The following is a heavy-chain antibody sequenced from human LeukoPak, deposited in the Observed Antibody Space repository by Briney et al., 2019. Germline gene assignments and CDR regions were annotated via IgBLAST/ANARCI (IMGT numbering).Heavy chain of an antibody. J-gene: IGHJ4*02. D-gene: IGHD2-15*01. CDR1: GFTVSSYD. CDR3: AKGPYDIVVVVAAVFDY. V-gene: IGHV3-23*01. CDR2: LSGSGGST. Sequence: GGSLRLSCAASGFTVSSYDMSWVGQAPGHWLELVSPLSGSGGSTYYADSVKGRFTISRDNSKNTLYLQMNSLRAEDTAVYYCAKGPYDIVVVVAAVFDYWGQGTLVTVSS.